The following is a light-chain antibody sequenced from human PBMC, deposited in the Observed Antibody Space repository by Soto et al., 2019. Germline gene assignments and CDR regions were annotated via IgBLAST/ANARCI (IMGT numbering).Light chain of an antibody. CDR3: QQYNNWPPIT. V-gene: IGKV3-15*01. CDR1: QSVRSS. J-gene: IGKJ5*01. Sequence: EIMMTQSPATLSVSPGERATLSCRASQSVRSSLAWYQQKPGQAPRLLISGASTRAAGIPARFSGSGSGTEFTLTISSLQSEDFAVYYCQQYNNWPPITFGQGTRLEI. CDR2: GAS.